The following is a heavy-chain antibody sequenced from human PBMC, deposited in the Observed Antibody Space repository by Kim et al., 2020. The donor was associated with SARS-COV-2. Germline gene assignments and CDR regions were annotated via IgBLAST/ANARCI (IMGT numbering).Heavy chain of an antibody. J-gene: IGHJ6*02. CDR2: T. Sequence: TTYSPSFQGQVTITADKSINTAYLQWSSLKASDTAIYYCARQVPGGRGMDVWGQGTTVTVSS. D-gene: IGHD2-2*01. V-gene: IGHV5-51*01. CDR3: ARQVPGGRGMDV.